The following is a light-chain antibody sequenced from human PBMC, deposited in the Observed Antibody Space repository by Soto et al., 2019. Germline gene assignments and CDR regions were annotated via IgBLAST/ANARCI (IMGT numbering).Light chain of an antibody. CDR3: QQYYTRYT. Sequence: DIPMTQSPSTLSASVGDRVTITCRASQSIDNWLAWYQQKPGKAPKLLIYKTSSLGSGVPSRFSGSASGTEFTLTISSLQPDDFATYYCQQYYTRYTFGRGTKLEIK. V-gene: IGKV1-5*03. J-gene: IGKJ2*01. CDR1: QSIDNW. CDR2: KTS.